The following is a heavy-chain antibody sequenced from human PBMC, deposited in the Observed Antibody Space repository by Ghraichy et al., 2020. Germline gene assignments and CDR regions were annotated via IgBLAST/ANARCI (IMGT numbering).Heavy chain of an antibody. CDR1: GYTFIDYY. CDR2: INPNSGGT. V-gene: IGHV1-2*02. D-gene: IGHD7-27*01. Sequence: ASVKVSCKASGYTFIDYYMHWVRQAPGQGLEWMGWINPNSGGTNYAQKFQGRATMTRDTSISTAYMEVRRLRSDDTAVYYCARDLVTGDSYYYYGFDVWGQGTTVTVSS. J-gene: IGHJ6*02. CDR3: ARDLVTGDSYYYYGFDV.